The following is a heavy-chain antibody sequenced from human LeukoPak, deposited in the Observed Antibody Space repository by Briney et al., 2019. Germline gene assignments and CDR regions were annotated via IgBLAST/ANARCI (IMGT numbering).Heavy chain of an antibody. CDR2: IYYSGNT. CDR1: GGSISSGIYY. Sequence: SETLSLTCTVSGGSISSGIYYWGWIRQPPGNGLEWIRSIYYSGNTYYNPSLKGRVTISVDTSKNQLSLKLNSVTAADTAVYYCARHVRQQLPPRAFDYWGQGTLVTVSS. CDR3: ARHVRQQLPPRAFDY. D-gene: IGHD6-13*01. J-gene: IGHJ4*02. V-gene: IGHV4-39*01.